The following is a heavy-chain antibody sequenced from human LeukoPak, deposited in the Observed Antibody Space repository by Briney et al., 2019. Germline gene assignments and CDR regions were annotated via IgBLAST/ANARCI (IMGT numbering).Heavy chain of an antibody. J-gene: IGHJ3*02. V-gene: IGHV4-34*01. CDR1: GGSFSGYY. Sequence: SETLSLTCAVYGGSFSGYYWSWIRQPPGKGLEWIGEINHSGSTNYNPSLKSRVTISVDTSKNQFSLKLSSVTAADTAVYYCARDTDYYDSSGYSDPFDIWGQGTMVTVSS. CDR2: INHSGST. D-gene: IGHD3-22*01. CDR3: ARDTDYYDSSGYSDPFDI.